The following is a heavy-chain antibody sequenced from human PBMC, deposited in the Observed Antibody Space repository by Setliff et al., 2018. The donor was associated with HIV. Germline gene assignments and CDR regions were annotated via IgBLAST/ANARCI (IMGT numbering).Heavy chain of an antibody. D-gene: IGHD6-19*01. CDR3: ARSSRLGWSSYGAFDI. Sequence: SETLSLTCTVPGGSISSYYWSWIRRSPGKGLEWIGYIFYSGSTNYNPSLQSRVTISVDTSKNQFSLKLSSVTAADTAVYYCARSSRLGWSSYGAFDIWGQGTMVTVSS. CDR1: GGSISSYY. V-gene: IGHV4-59*01. J-gene: IGHJ3*02. CDR2: IFYSGST.